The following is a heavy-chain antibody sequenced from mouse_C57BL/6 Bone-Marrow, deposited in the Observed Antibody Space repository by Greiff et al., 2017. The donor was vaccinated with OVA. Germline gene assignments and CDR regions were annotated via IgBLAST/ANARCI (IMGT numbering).Heavy chain of an antibody. V-gene: IGHV7-1*01. D-gene: IGHD2-12*01. CDR1: GFTFSDFY. CDR2: SRNKATDYTT. J-gene: IGHJ3*01. Sequence: EVHLVESGGGLVQSGRSLRLSCATSGFTFSDFYMAWVRQAPGKGLEWIAASRNKATDYTTEYSASVKGRFIVSRDTSPRILYPQMNVRRAEYTAIDVCARDAYYTPFAYWGQGTLVTVSA. CDR3: ARDAYYTPFAY.